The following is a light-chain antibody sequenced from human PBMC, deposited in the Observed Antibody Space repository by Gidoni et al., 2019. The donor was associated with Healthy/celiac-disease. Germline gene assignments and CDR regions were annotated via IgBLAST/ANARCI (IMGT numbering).Light chain of an antibody. J-gene: IGKJ4*01. CDR1: QSVSSY. V-gene: IGKV3-11*01. CDR3: QQRRNWPPLT. Sequence: EIVLTQSPATLSLSPGERATLSCSASQSVSSYLAWYQQKPGQAPRLLIYDASNRATGIPARFSGSGSGTDFTRTISSLEPEDCAVYYCQQRRNWPPLTFGGGTKVEIK. CDR2: DAS.